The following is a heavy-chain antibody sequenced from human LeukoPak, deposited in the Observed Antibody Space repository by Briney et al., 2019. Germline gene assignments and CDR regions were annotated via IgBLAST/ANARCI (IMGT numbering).Heavy chain of an antibody. Sequence: GGSLRLSCAASGFTFSSYGMHWVRQAPGKGLEWVAVIWYDGSNKYYADSVKGRFTISRDNSKNTLYLQMNSLRAEDTAVYYCARAGVGDGYNYGAFDIWGQGTMVTVSS. D-gene: IGHD5-24*01. V-gene: IGHV3-33*01. CDR1: GFTFSSYG. CDR2: IWYDGSNK. J-gene: IGHJ3*02. CDR3: ARAGVGDGYNYGAFDI.